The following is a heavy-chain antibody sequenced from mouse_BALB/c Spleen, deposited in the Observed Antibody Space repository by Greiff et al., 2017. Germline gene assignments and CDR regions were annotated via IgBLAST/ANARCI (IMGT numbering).Heavy chain of an antibody. D-gene: IGHD2-1*01. V-gene: IGHV14-3*02. CDR3: ARSYYGNYEDAMDY. J-gene: IGHJ4*01. CDR1: GFNIKDTY. CDR2: IDPANGNT. Sequence: EVKLVESGAELVKPGASVKLSCTASGFNIKDTYMHWVKQRPEQGLEWIGRIDPANGNTKYDPKFQGKATITADTSSNTAYLQLSSLTSEDTAVYYCARSYYGNYEDAMDYWGQGTSVTVSS.